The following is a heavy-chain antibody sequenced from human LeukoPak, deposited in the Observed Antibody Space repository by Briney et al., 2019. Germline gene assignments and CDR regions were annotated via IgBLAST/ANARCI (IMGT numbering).Heavy chain of an antibody. CDR3: VREGYSMVRGRLTSWFDP. D-gene: IGHD3-10*01. J-gene: IGHJ5*02. Sequence: SVKVSCKASGGSFSNFAISWVRQAPGQGLEWMGQIIPRFATTNYAQKFQGRVTLIADESADTAYMELSSLRSEDTAVYYCVREGYSMVRGRLTSWFDPWGQGTLVTVSS. V-gene: IGHV1-69*13. CDR1: GGSFSNFA. CDR2: IIPRFATT.